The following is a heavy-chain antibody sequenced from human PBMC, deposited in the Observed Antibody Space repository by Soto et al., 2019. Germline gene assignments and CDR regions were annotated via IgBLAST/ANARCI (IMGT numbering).Heavy chain of an antibody. Sequence: GGSLRLSCAASGFTFTRYSMNWVRQAPGNGREWVSTISSTTNYIYYGDSMKGRFTISRDNAKNSLYLKMNSLRAEDTAVYYCARESEDLTSNFDYWGQGTLVTVSS. CDR3: ARESEDLTSNFDY. CDR2: ISSTTNYI. V-gene: IGHV3-21*06. CDR1: GFTFTRYS. J-gene: IGHJ4*02.